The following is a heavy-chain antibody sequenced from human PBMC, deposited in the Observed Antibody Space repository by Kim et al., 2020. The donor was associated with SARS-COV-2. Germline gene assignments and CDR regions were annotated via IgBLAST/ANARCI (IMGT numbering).Heavy chain of an antibody. CDR1: GYTFTSYG. J-gene: IGHJ6*03. CDR3: ARRALTTVKGTDYMDV. CDR2: ISAYNGNT. D-gene: IGHD4-4*01. V-gene: IGHV1-18*01. Sequence: ASVKVSCKASGYTFTSYGISWVRQAPGQGLEWMGWISAYNGNTNYAQKLQGRVTMTTDTSTSTAYMELRSLRSDDTAVYYCARRALTTVKGTDYMDVWGKGTTVTVSS.